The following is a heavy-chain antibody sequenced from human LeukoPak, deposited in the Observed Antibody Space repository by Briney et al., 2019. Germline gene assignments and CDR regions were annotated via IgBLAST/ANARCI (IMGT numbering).Heavy chain of an antibody. CDR3: AKAGEGSSSWYLEYYFDY. V-gene: IGHV3-30*04. J-gene: IGHJ4*02. CDR2: ISYDGSNK. D-gene: IGHD6-13*01. CDR1: GFTFSSYA. Sequence: PGRSLRLSCTASGFTFSSYAMHWVRQAPGKGLEWVAVISYDGSNKYYADSVKGRFTISRDNSKNTLYLQMNSLRAEDTAVYYCAKAGEGSSSWYLEYYFDYWGQGTLVTVSS.